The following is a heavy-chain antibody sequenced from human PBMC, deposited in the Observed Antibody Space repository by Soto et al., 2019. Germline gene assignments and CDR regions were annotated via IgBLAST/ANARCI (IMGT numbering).Heavy chain of an antibody. D-gene: IGHD3-22*01. J-gene: IGHJ4*02. Sequence: SETLSLTCTFSGCSISSGGYYWSWIRQHPGKGLEWIGYIYYSGSTYYNPSLKSRVTISVDTSKNQFSLKLSSVTAADTAVYYCASMLSSGYWAFDYWGQGTLVTVSS. CDR3: ASMLSSGYWAFDY. CDR1: GCSISSGGYY. V-gene: IGHV4-31*03. CDR2: IYYSGST.